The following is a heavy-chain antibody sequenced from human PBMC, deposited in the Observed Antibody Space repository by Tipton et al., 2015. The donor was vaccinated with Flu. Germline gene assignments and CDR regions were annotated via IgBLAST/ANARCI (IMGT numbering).Heavy chain of an antibody. CDR3: ARDLSSSSLLYWYFHL. D-gene: IGHD6-13*01. J-gene: IGHJ2*01. CDR1: GDSISSYY. CDR2: ISTSGNT. Sequence: TLSLTCTVSGDSISSYYCTWIRQPAGKGLEWIGRISTSGNTNYNPSLKSRVTMSVDTSKNQFSLKLTSVTAADTAVYYRARDLSSSSLLYWYFHLWGRDTLVTVSS. V-gene: IGHV4-4*07.